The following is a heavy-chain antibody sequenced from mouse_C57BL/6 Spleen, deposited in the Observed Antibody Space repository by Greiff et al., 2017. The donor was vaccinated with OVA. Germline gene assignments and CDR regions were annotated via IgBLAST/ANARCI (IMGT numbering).Heavy chain of an antibody. D-gene: IGHD1-1*01. V-gene: IGHV5-9*01. J-gene: IGHJ3*01. CDR1: GFTFSSYT. Sequence: EVQRVESGGGLVKPGGSLKLSCAASGFTFSSYTMSWVRQTPEKRLEWVATISGGGGNTYYPDSVKGRFTISRDNAKNTLYLQMSSLRSEDTALYYCARPHYYGSSWFAYWGQGTLVTVSA. CDR2: ISGGGGNT. CDR3: ARPHYYGSSWFAY.